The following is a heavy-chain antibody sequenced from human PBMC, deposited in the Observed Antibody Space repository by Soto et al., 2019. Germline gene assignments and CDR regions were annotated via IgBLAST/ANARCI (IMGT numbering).Heavy chain of an antibody. V-gene: IGHV4-61*01. CDR3: ARGDYYDSSGYFPDY. Sequence: SETLSLTCTVSGGSVSSASYYWRWIRQPPGKGLEWIGYIYYSGSTNYNPSLKSRVTISVDTSKNQFSLKLSSVTAADTAVYYCARGDYYDSSGYFPDYWGQGTLVTVSS. D-gene: IGHD3-22*01. CDR1: GGSVSSASYY. J-gene: IGHJ4*02. CDR2: IYYSGST.